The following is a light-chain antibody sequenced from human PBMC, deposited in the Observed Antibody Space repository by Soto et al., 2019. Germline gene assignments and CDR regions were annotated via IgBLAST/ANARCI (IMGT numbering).Light chain of an antibody. V-gene: IGLV2-23*01. CDR3: CSYAGSSTHAV. CDR1: SSDVGSYNL. Sequence: QSVLTQPASVSGSPGQSITISRTGTSSDVGSYNLVSWYQQHPGKAPKLMIYEGSKRPSGVSNRFSGSKSGNTASLTISGLQAEDEADYYCCSYAGSSTHAVFGGGTQLTVL. CDR2: EGS. J-gene: IGLJ7*01.